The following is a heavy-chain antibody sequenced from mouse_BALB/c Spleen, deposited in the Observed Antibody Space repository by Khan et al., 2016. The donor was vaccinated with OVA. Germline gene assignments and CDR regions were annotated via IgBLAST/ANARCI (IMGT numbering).Heavy chain of an antibody. D-gene: IGHD1-1*01. V-gene: IGHV3-2*02. Sequence: EVQLQESGPGLVKPSQSLSLTCTVTGYSITSDYAWNWIRQFPGNKLEWMGYISYSGSTSYNPSLKSRISITRYTSTNQFFLQLNSVTTEDTATYYCARPVYSAWFAYWGQGTLVTVSA. CDR3: ARPVYSAWFAY. CDR2: ISYSGST. J-gene: IGHJ3*01. CDR1: GYSITSDYA.